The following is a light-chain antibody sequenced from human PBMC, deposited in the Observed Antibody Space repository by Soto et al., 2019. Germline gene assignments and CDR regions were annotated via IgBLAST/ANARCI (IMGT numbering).Light chain of an antibody. Sequence: EIVLTQSPATLSLSPGERATLSCRASQSVSGCLAWYQQKPGQAPRLLIYDASNRATGIPARFSGSGSGTDFTLTISSLEPEDFAVYYCQQRRNWPPVTFGGGTKVEIK. CDR3: QQRRNWPPVT. CDR2: DAS. J-gene: IGKJ4*01. CDR1: QSVSGC. V-gene: IGKV3-11*01.